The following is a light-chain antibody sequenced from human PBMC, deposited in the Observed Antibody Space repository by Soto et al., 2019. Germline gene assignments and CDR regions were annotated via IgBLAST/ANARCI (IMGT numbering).Light chain of an antibody. CDR2: GNH. V-gene: IGLV1-51*01. J-gene: IGLJ2*01. Sequence: QSVLTQPPSVSAAPGQKVTISCIGSSSNIGNNYVSWYQRLPGTTPKLLIFGNHERPSGIPDRFSGSKSGTSATLGITGLQPGDEADYYCGTWDSSLSAGVFGGGTKLTVL. CDR3: GTWDSSLSAGV. CDR1: SSNIGNNY.